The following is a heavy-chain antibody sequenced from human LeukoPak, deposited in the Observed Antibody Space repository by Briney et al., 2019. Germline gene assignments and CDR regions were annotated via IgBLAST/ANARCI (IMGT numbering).Heavy chain of an antibody. V-gene: IGHV1-69*13. J-gene: IGHJ4*02. CDR2: IIPIFGTA. Sequence: ASVKVSCKASGGTFSSYAISWVRQAPGQGLEWMGGIIPIFGTANYAQKFQGRVTITADESTSTAYMELSSLRSEDTAVYYCSIVVPAAMSFDYWGQGTLVTVSS. CDR1: GGTFSSYA. D-gene: IGHD2-2*01. CDR3: SIVVPAAMSFDY.